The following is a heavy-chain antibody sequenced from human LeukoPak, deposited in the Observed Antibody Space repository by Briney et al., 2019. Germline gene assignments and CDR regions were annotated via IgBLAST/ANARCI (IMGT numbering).Heavy chain of an antibody. CDR3: AREDDYGSNSYDY. CDR1: GYTFTGYY. CDR2: VNPNSGGT. J-gene: IGHJ4*02. D-gene: IGHD4-23*01. V-gene: IGHV1-2*02. Sequence: ASVKVSCKASGYTFTGYYIHWVRRAPGQGLEWRGWVNPNSGGTNYAQKFQGRVTMTRDTSISTAYMELSRLRSDDTAVYYCAREDDYGSNSYDYWGQGSLVTVSS.